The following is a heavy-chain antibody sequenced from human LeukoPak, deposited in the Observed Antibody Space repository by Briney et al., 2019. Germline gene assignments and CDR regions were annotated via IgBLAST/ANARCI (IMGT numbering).Heavy chain of an antibody. Sequence: PGGSLRLSCAASGLTFSSYWMSWVRQAPGKGLEWVANIKQDGSEKYYVDSVKGRFTISRDNAENSLYLQMNSLRAEDTAVYYCAREAPMVRGVIITRAFDIWGQGTMVTVSS. CDR2: IKQDGSEK. CDR3: AREAPMVRGVIITRAFDI. D-gene: IGHD3-10*01. V-gene: IGHV3-7*01. CDR1: GLTFSSYW. J-gene: IGHJ3*02.